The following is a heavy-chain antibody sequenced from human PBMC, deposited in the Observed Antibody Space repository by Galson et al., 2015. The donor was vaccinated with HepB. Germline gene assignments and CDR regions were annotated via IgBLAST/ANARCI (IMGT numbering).Heavy chain of an antibody. CDR2: IYYTGST. Sequence: SETLSLTCTVSGDSISSSSYYWGWVRRPPGKGLEWIGTIYYTGSTYYNPSLKSRVTISIDKSKNQFSLTLTSATAADTAVYYCARQRAGAIFGVVVGYFDYWAQGTLVTVSS. CDR1: GDSISSSSYY. D-gene: IGHD3-3*01. CDR3: ARQRAGAIFGVVVGYFDY. V-gene: IGHV4-39*01. J-gene: IGHJ4*02.